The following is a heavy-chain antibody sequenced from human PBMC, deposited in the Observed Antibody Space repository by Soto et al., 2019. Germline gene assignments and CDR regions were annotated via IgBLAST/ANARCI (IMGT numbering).Heavy chain of an antibody. J-gene: IGHJ5*02. V-gene: IGHV2-5*02. CDR1: GFSLSNSGVG. CDR2: IYCDDDK. Sequence: QITLKESGPTLVQPTQTLTLTCTFSGFSLSNSGVGVGWIPQPPGKALEWLALIYCDDDKRYTPTLKSRLTIAKVTSKVTVVLRMTNMDPAETATYCCAHSLLGSCSGGSCYTNWFDPWGQGTLVTVSS. D-gene: IGHD2-15*01. CDR3: AHSLLGSCSGGSCYTNWFDP.